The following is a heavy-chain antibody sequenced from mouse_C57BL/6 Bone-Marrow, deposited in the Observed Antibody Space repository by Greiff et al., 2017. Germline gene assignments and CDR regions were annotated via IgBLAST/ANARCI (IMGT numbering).Heavy chain of an antibody. CDR3: ARSYYYGSRTWFAY. Sequence: VQLQQSVAELVRPGASVKLSCTASGFNIKNTSMHWVKQRPEQGLAWIGRLDPATGNTKYAPKFQGKAPITADPSSNTAYLQLSSLTSEDTAIYYCARSYYYGSRTWFAYWGQGTRVTGSA. J-gene: IGHJ3*01. V-gene: IGHV14-3*01. CDR1: GFNIKNTS. CDR2: LDPATGNT. D-gene: IGHD1-1*01.